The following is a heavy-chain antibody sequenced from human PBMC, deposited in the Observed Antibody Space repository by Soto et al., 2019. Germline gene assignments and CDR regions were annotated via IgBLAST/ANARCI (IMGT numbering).Heavy chain of an antibody. CDR1: GGSISSYY. CDR2: MYNTGST. CDR3: ARDLWGYCGTDCYPLDV. D-gene: IGHD2-21*02. Sequence: QVQLQESGPGLVKPSETLSLTCTVSGGSISSYYWSWIRQPPGKGLEWIGYMYNTGSTVYNPSLKRRVTLSVDTSKHPFSLKLNAVAAADTAVYYCARDLWGYCGTDCYPLDVWGQGTTVTVSS. V-gene: IGHV4-59*01. J-gene: IGHJ6*02.